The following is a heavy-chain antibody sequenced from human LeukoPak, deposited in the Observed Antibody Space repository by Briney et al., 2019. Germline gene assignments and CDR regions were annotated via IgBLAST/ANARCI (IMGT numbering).Heavy chain of an antibody. V-gene: IGHV4-59*01. Sequence: SETLSLTSTDPGGSTISYYWSWIRQPPGKGLEWIWSIYYSGSTNYNTSLQSRVTISVDTYKNQFSLKLSSVTAADTAVYYCARDSFCDGSGSQPSYYYYCDMYVWGKGTTVTVSS. D-gene: IGHD3-10*01. J-gene: IGHJ6*03. CDR2: IYYSGST. CDR3: ARDSFCDGSGSQPSYYYYCDMYV. CDR1: GGSTISYY.